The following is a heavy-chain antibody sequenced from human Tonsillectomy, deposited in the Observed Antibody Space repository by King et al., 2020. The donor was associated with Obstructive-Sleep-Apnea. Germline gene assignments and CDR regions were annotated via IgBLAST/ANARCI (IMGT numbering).Heavy chain of an antibody. Sequence: VQLVESGAEVKKPGASVTVSCKTSGYTFASYGISWVRQAPGQGLEWMGWISAYNGNTNYAQKPQGRVTMTTDTSTSTAYMELRSLRSDDTAVYYCASDYDYGSGSYFFDYWGQGTLVTVSS. CDR1: GYTFASYG. CDR2: ISAYNGNT. J-gene: IGHJ4*02. CDR3: ASDYDYGSGSYFFDY. D-gene: IGHD3-10*01. V-gene: IGHV1-18*01.